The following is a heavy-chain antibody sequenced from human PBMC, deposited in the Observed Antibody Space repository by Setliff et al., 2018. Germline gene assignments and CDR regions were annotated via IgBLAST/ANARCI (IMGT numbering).Heavy chain of an antibody. CDR2: IYPSDSHT. D-gene: IGHD4-17*01. CDR3: ARSPLRLFDF. V-gene: IGHV5-51*01. CDR1: GYSFTEYW. J-gene: IGHJ4*02. Sequence: GESLKISCKAAGYSFTEYWIGWVRQMPGKGLEWLGIIYPSDSHTRYSPSFQGQVTISADKSISTAYLQWSSLKASGTATYYCARSPLRLFDFWGQGSLVTVSS.